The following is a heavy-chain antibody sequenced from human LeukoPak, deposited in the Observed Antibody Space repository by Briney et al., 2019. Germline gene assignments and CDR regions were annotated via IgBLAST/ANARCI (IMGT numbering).Heavy chain of an antibody. V-gene: IGHV4-34*01. CDR2: INHSGST. J-gene: IGHJ4*01. CDR1: GGSFRGYY. CDR3: ARGPMANYYFDY. Sequence: SETLSLTCAVYGGSFRGYYGSWIREPPGKGLEWVGEINHSGSTNYNPSLKSRVTISVHTTKNQFSLKLRSVTAADTAVYYCARGPMANYYFDYWGHGTLVTVSS. D-gene: IGHD3-10*01.